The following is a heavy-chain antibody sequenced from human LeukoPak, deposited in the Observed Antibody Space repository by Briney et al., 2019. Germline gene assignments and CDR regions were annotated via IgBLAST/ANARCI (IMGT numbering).Heavy chain of an antibody. CDR1: GFTLSSYA. V-gene: IGHV3-23*01. CDR2: ITSSGGST. CDR3: ARDRRSYYREAVAY. D-gene: IGHD1-26*01. Sequence: QPGGSLRLSCAASGFTLSSYAMSWVRQAPGKGLEWVSAITSSGGSTYYADSVKGRFTISRDNAKNSLYLQMNSLRAEDTAVYYCARDRRSYYREAVAYWGQGTLVTVSS. J-gene: IGHJ4*02.